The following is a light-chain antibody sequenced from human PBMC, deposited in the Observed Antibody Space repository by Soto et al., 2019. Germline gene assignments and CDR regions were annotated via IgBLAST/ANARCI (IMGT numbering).Light chain of an antibody. Sequence: EIVLTQSPGTLSLSPGERATLSCRASQSVSSSYLAWYLQKPGQAPRLLIYGASSRATGIPDRFSGSGSGTDFTLTISRLEPEDFAVYYCQQYGRSPGYTFGQGTKLEIK. CDR3: QQYGRSPGYT. V-gene: IGKV3-20*01. J-gene: IGKJ2*01. CDR1: QSVSSSY. CDR2: GAS.